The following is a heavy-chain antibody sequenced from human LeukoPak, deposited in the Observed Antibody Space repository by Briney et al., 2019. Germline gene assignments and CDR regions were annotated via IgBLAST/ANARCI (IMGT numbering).Heavy chain of an antibody. Sequence: SETLSLTCTVSGGSISSYYWSWIRQPPGKGLEWIGYIYYSGSTNYNPSLKSRVTISVDTSKNQFSLKLSSVTAADTAVYYCARHHCSGGSCFLYFDYWGQGTLVTVSS. CDR2: IYYSGST. V-gene: IGHV4-59*08. D-gene: IGHD2-15*01. CDR1: GGSISSYY. J-gene: IGHJ4*02. CDR3: ARHHCSGGSCFLYFDY.